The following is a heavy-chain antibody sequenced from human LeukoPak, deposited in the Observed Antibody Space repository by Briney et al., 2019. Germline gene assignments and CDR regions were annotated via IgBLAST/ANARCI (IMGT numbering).Heavy chain of an antibody. V-gene: IGHV3-23*01. D-gene: IGHD3-22*01. J-gene: IGHJ6*02. CDR2: ISGSGGST. CDR1: GFTFSSDA. CDR3: AKDRGFQDVVVITPRNYYYGMDV. Sequence: GGSLRLSCAASGFTFSSDAMSWVRQAPGKGLEWVSAISGSGGSTYYADSVKGRFTISRDNSKNTLYLQMNSLRAEDTAVYYCAKDRGFQDVVVITPRNYYYGMDVWGQGTTVTVSS.